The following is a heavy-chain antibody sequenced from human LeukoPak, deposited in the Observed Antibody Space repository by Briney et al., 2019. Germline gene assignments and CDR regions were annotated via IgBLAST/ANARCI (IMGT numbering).Heavy chain of an antibody. V-gene: IGHV3-23*01. CDR3: AKDRVAVSVDP. CDR2: ISGSGGST. CDR1: GFTFSSYA. D-gene: IGHD6-19*01. J-gene: IGHJ5*02. Sequence: GGSLRLSCAASGFTFSSYAMSWVRQAPGQGLEWVSAISGSGGSTYYADSVKVRFTISRDNSKNTLYLQMNSLRAEDTAVYYCAKDRVAVSVDPWGQGTLVTVSS.